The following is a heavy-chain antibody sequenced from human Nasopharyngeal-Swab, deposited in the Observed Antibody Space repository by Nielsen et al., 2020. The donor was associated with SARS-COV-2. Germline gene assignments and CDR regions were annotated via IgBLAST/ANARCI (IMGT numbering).Heavy chain of an antibody. D-gene: IGHD3-10*01. Sequence: WVRQAPGQGLEWMGCINPNSGGATYAQKFEGRVTMTRATSRDTAYMELSVLRPDDTAVFYCAREMRDSSSGNDAFDVWGQGTRVIVSS. CDR3: AREMRDSSSGNDAFDV. CDR2: INPNSGGA. V-gene: IGHV1-2*02. J-gene: IGHJ3*01.